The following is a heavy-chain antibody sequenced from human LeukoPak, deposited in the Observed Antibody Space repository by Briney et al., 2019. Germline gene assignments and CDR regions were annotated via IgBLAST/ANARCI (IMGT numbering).Heavy chain of an antibody. Sequence: ASVKVSCKASGYTLTDYYMHWVRQAPGQGLEWMGWINPNGGGTHYAQKFQGRVTMTRDTSINTAYMELSRLRSDDTAVYYCARGGKSELGACDYWGQGTLVTVSS. V-gene: IGHV1-2*02. CDR3: ARGGKSELGACDY. J-gene: IGHJ4*02. CDR1: GYTLTDYY. D-gene: IGHD3-16*01. CDR2: INPNGGGT.